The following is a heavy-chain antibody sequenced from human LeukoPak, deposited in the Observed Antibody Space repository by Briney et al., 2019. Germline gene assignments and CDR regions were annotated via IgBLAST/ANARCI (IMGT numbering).Heavy chain of an antibody. J-gene: IGHJ5*02. D-gene: IGHD6-13*01. CDR3: ARGTSWYDGSNWFDP. Sequence: PSETLSLTCTVSGGSISSYYWSWIRQPPGKGLEWIGYIYYSGSTNYNPSLKSRVTISVDTSKNQFSLKLSSVTAADTAVYYCARGTSWYDGSNWFDPWGQGTLVTVSS. CDR1: GGSISSYY. V-gene: IGHV4-59*01. CDR2: IYYSGST.